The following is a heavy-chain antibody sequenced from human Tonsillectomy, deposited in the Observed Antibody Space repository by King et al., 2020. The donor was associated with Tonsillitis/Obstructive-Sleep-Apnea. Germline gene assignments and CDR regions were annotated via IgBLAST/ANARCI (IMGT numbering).Heavy chain of an antibody. V-gene: IGHV1-58*01. CDR3: AAGQYCSSTSCYPDYYYYYMDV. CDR1: GFTFTSSA. J-gene: IGHJ6*03. Sequence: QLVQSGPEVKKPGTSVKVSCKASGFTFTSSAVQWVRQARGQRLEWIGWIVVGSGNTKYAQKFQERVTITRDMSTSTAYMELSSLRSEDTAVYYCAAGQYCSSTSCYPDYYYYYMDVWGKGTTVTVSS. D-gene: IGHD2-2*01. CDR2: IVVGSGNT.